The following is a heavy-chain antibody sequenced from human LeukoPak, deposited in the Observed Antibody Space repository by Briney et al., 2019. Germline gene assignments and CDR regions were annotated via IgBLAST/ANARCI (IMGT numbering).Heavy chain of an antibody. J-gene: IGHJ6*02. CDR3: AQGRIPSVSYYYGMDV. V-gene: IGHV1-69*04. CDR2: IIPILGMA. D-gene: IGHD2-15*01. Sequence: GASVKVSCKASGGTFSSYAISWVRQAPGQGLEWMGRIIPILGMANYAQKFQGRVTITADKSTSTAYMELSSLRSEDTAVYYCAQGRIPSVSYYYGMDVWGQGTTVTVSS. CDR1: GGTFSSYA.